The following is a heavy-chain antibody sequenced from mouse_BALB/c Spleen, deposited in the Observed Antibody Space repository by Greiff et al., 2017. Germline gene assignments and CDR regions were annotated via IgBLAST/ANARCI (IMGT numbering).Heavy chain of an antibody. CDR2: IDPETGGT. CDR3: TSPFPY. J-gene: IGHJ3*01. Sequence: VQLQQSGAELVRPGASVTLSCKASGFTFTDYEMHWVKQTPVHGLEWIGAIDPETGGTAYNQKFKGKATLTTDNASSTTYMELRSLTSEDSAVYYCTSPFPYWGQGTLVTVSA. V-gene: IGHV1-15*01. CDR1: GFTFTDYE.